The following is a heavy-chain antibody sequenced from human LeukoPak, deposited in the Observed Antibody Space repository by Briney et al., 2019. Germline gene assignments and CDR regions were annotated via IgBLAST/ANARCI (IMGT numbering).Heavy chain of an antibody. J-gene: IGHJ4*02. Sequence: GGSLRLSCAASGFTFSSYSMNWVRQAPGKGLEWVSSISSSSSYIYYADSVKGRFTISRDNAKNSLYLQMNSLRAEDTAVYYCATYYYDSSGYYFIFVRWGQGTLVTVSS. CDR3: ATYYYDSSGYYFIFVR. V-gene: IGHV3-21*01. CDR1: GFTFSSYS. CDR2: ISSSSSYI. D-gene: IGHD3-22*01.